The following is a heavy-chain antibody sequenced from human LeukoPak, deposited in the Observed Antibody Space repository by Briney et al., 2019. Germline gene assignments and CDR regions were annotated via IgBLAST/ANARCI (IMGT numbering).Heavy chain of an antibody. V-gene: IGHV4-39*07. J-gene: IGHJ6*03. CDR3: ARGGYYYYYYMDV. CDR1: GGSISSSSYY. CDR2: IYYSGST. Sequence: TTSETLSLTCTVSGGSISSSSYYWGWIRQPPGKGLEWIGSIYYSGSTNYNPSLKSRVTISVDTSKNQFSLKLSSVTAADTAVYYCARGGYYYYYYMDVWGKGTTVTVSS.